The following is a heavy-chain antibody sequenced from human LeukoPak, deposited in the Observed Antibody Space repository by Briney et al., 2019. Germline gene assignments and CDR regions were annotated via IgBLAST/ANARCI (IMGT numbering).Heavy chain of an antibody. D-gene: IGHD2-2*01. Sequence: PGGSLRLSCAASGFTFSSYSMTWVRQAPGKGLDWLGNINPDGSRINYVDSVKGRFTFSRDNAKNSLFLQMNSLRAEDTAVYYCARVGRYCSSTSLLCYFDYWGQGTLVTVSS. CDR3: ARVGRYCSSTSLLCYFDY. CDR2: INPDGSRI. CDR1: GFTFSSYS. J-gene: IGHJ4*02. V-gene: IGHV3-7*01.